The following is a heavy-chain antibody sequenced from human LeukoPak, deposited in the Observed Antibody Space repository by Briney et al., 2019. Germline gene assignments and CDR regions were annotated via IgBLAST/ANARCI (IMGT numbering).Heavy chain of an antibody. CDR2: IYGSTSA. CDR1: GFTVSSNY. D-gene: IGHD4-17*01. V-gene: IGHV3-66*01. CDR3: ARLNFGDDY. J-gene: IGHJ4*02. Sequence: GGSLRLSCAASGFTVSSNYMNWVRQAPGKGLEWVSLIYGSTSADYADSVKGRFTISRDTSMNTVYLQMNSLRAEDTAVYYCARLNFGDDYWGQGTLVTVSS.